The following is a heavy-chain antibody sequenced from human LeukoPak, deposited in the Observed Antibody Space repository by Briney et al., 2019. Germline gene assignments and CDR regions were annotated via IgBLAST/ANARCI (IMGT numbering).Heavy chain of an antibody. D-gene: IGHD2-2*02. Sequence: QPGRSLRLSCAASGFTFSSYGMHWVRQAPGKGLEWVAVISYDGSNKYYADSVKGRFTISRDKSKNTLHLQMNSLRAEDTAVYYCARDKDIVVVPAAILSESYYYGMDVWGQGTTVTVSS. V-gene: IGHV3-30*03. CDR1: GFTFSSYG. CDR2: ISYDGSNK. CDR3: ARDKDIVVVPAAILSESYYYGMDV. J-gene: IGHJ6*02.